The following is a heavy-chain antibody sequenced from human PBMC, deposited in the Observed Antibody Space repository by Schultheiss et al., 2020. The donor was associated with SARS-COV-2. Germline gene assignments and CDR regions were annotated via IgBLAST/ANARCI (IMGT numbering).Heavy chain of an antibody. J-gene: IGHJ5*02. CDR1: GGSFSGYY. V-gene: IGHV4-34*01. CDR3: AREHYYGSGSYYKRGWFDP. D-gene: IGHD3-10*01. Sequence: SETLSLTCAVYGGSFSGYYWSWIRQHPGKGLEWIGEINHSGSTNYNPSLKSRVTISVDKSKNQFSLKLSSVTAADTAVYYCAREHYYGSGSYYKRGWFDPWGQGTLVTVSS. CDR2: INHSGST.